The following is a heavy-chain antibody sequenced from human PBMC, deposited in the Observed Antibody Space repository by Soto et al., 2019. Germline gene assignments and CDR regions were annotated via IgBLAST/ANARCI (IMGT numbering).Heavy chain of an antibody. V-gene: IGHV1-8*01. D-gene: IGHD6-13*01. CDR1: GYTFTSYD. Sequence: ASVKGSCKASGYTFTSYDINWVRQATGQGLEWMGWMNPNSCNTGYAQKFQGRVTMTRNTSKSTAYMELSSWRSEDPAVYYGAREAAAGVYYFAYGGRGTLVPVSS. J-gene: IGHJ4*02. CDR2: MNPNSCNT. CDR3: AREAAAGVYYFAY.